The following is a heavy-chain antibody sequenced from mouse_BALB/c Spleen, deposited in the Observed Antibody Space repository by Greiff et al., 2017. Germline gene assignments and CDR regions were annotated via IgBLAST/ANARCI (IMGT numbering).Heavy chain of an antibody. J-gene: IGHJ2*01. V-gene: IGHV7-3*02. CDR2: IRNKANGYTT. Sequence: DVKLVESGGGLVQPGGSLRLSCATSGFTFTDYYMSWVRQPPGKALEWLGFIRNKANGYTTEYSASVKGRFTISRDNSQSILYLQMNTLRAEDSATDYCARGRYDFAYWGQGTTLTVSS. D-gene: IGHD2-14*01. CDR1: GFTFTDYY. CDR3: ARGRYDFAY.